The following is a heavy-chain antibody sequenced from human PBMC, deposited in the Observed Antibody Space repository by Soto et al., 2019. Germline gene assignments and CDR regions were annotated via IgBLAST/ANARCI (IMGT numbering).Heavy chain of an antibody. D-gene: IGHD3-10*01. J-gene: IGHJ4*02. CDR1: GYTFTSYG. CDR3: ARVDPPYYYGSGSYRGGVDY. V-gene: IGHV1-18*01. CDR2: ISAYNGNT. Sequence: QVQLVQSGAEVKKPGASVKVSCKASGYTFTSYGISWVRQAPGQGLEWMGWISAYNGNTNYAQKLQGRVTMTTDTSTSTAYMELRGLRSADTAVYYCARVDPPYYYGSGSYRGGVDYWGQGTLVTVSS.